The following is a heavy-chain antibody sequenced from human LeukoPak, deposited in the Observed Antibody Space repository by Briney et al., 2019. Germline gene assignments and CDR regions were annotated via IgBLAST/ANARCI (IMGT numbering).Heavy chain of an antibody. J-gene: IGHJ5*02. V-gene: IGHV1-2*02. CDR1: GYTFTGYY. Sequence: GASMKVSCKASGYTFTGYYMHWVRQAPGQGLEWMGWINPNSGGTNYAQKFQGRVTMTRDTSISTAYMELSRLRSDDTAVYYCARAKVPPYNWFDPWGQGTLVTVSS. CDR3: ARAKVPPYNWFDP. CDR2: INPNSGGT.